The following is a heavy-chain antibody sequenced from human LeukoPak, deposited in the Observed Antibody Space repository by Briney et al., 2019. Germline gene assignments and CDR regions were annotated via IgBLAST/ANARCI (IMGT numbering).Heavy chain of an antibody. CDR2: IRSSSSYI. J-gene: IGHJ4*02. Sequence: GGSLRLSCAASGFTFSSYSMNWVRQAPGKRLEWVSFIRSSSSYIYYADSVKGRFTISRDNAKNSLYLQMNSLRAEDTAVYYCARPGIAVAGEFFDYWGQGTLVTVSS. CDR1: GFTFSSYS. CDR3: ARPGIAVAGEFFDY. V-gene: IGHV3-21*01. D-gene: IGHD6-19*01.